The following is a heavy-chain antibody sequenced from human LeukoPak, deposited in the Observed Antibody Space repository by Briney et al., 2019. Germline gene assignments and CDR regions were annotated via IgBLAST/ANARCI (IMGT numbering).Heavy chain of an antibody. CDR3: AKDGIDYDILSPPPDY. Sequence: GGSLRLSCAASGFTFSSYGMSWVRQAPGKGLEWVSAISGSGGSTYYADSVKGRFTISRDNSKNTLYLQVNSLRAEDTAVYYCAKDGIDYDILSPPPDYWGQGTLVTVSS. CDR1: GFTFSSYG. V-gene: IGHV3-23*01. D-gene: IGHD3-9*01. J-gene: IGHJ4*02. CDR2: ISGSGGST.